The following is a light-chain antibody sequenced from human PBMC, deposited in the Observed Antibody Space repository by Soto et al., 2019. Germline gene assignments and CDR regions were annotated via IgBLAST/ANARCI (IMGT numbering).Light chain of an antibody. Sequence: IQLTQSPSSLSASVGDRVTIACRASQDIVSVLAWYQQKPGTAPKVLISGASNLHGGVPSRFSGSGSRTDFTLTITHLQSEDFATYYCQHYLNYPITFGQGTRLEI. CDR1: QDIVSV. J-gene: IGKJ5*01. CDR3: QHYLNYPIT. CDR2: GAS. V-gene: IGKV1-8*01.